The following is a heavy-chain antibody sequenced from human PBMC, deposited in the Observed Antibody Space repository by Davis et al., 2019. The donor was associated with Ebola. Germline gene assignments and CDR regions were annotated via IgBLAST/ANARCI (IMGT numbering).Heavy chain of an antibody. D-gene: IGHD6-13*01. Sequence: SVKVSCKASGGTFSSYAISWVRQAPGQGLEWMGGIIPILGIANYAQKFQGRVTITADKSTSTAYMELSSLRSDDTAVYYCARGGSSWYTDGDYYGMDVWGQGTTVTVSS. CDR3: ARGGSSWYTDGDYYGMDV. J-gene: IGHJ6*02. CDR1: GGTFSSYA. V-gene: IGHV1-69*10. CDR2: IIPILGIA.